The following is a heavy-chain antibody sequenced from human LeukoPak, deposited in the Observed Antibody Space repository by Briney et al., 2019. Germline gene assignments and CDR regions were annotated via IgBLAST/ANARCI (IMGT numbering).Heavy chain of an antibody. Sequence: GESLRISRKGSGYSFSSYWISWVRQMPGKGLEWMGRIDPSDSNTKYSPSFQGHVTISADKSISTAYLQWSSLKASDTAMYHCARLTYCGGDCPVYWGQGTLVTVSS. V-gene: IGHV5-10-1*01. CDR1: GYSFSSYW. CDR3: ARLTYCGGDCPVY. CDR2: IDPSDSNT. J-gene: IGHJ4*02. D-gene: IGHD2-21*02.